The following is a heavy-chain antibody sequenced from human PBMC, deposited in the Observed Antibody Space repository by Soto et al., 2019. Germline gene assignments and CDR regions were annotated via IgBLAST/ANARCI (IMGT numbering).Heavy chain of an antibody. CDR1: GGSIRSYY. V-gene: IGHV4-59*01. J-gene: IGHJ6*02. D-gene: IGHD2-21*02. CDR3: ARDLWGYCGTDCYPLDV. Sequence: SETLSLTCTVSGGSIRSYYWSWIRQAPGKGLEWIGYLYNSGSTVYNPSLKSRVTISVDTSKNQFSLKLNSVTAADTAVYYCARDLWGYCGTDCYPLDVWGQGTSVTVSS. CDR2: LYNSGST.